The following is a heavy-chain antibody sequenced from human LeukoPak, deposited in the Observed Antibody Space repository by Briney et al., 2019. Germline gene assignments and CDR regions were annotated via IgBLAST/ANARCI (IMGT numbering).Heavy chain of an antibody. D-gene: IGHD6-19*01. CDR3: ARTYTSGCYEDY. V-gene: IGHV4-34*01. Sequence: SETLSLTCAVYGGSFSGYYWSWIRQPPGKGLEWIGEINHSGSTNYNPSLKSRVTISVDTSKNQFSLKLSSVTAADTAVYYCARTYTSGCYEDYWGQGTLVTVSS. J-gene: IGHJ4*02. CDR1: GGSFSGYY. CDR2: INHSGST.